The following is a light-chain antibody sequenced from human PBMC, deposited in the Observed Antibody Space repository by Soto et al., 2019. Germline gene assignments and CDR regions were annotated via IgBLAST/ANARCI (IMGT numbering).Light chain of an antibody. V-gene: IGKV3-20*01. CDR1: QSVSSSF. CDR2: GAS. Sequence: ETVLTQSPGTLSLSPGERATLSCRASQSVSSSFLAWYQQKPGQPPRLLIYGASSRATGIPDRFSGSGSGTDFTLTISRLEPEDFAVYYCQQYGSSPPITFGQGTRLENK. J-gene: IGKJ5*01. CDR3: QQYGSSPPIT.